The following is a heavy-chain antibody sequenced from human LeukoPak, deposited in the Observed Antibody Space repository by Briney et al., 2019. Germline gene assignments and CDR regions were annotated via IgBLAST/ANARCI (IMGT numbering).Heavy chain of an antibody. J-gene: IGHJ4*02. D-gene: IGHD6-19*01. V-gene: IGHV3-53*01. Sequence: GGSLRLSCAASGFTVSSNYMNWVRQAPGKGLEWVSVIYSGGNTYYADSVKGRFTISRDNSKNTLSLQMNSLRAEDTAVYYCASGHSGGWYYFDYWGQGTLVTVSS. CDR1: GFTVSSNY. CDR2: IYSGGNT. CDR3: ASGHSGGWYYFDY.